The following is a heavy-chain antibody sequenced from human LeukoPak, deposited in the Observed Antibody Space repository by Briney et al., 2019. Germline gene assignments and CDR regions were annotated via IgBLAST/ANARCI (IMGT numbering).Heavy chain of an antibody. CDR1: GGSISSSSYY. CDR2: IYYSGST. J-gene: IGHJ4*02. Sequence: PSETLSLTCTVSGGSISSSSYYWGWIRQPPGKGLEWIGSIYYSGSTYYNPSLKSRVTISVDTSKNQFSLKLSSVTAADTAVYYCARDPGAFRPQDVTCCFDYWGQGTLVTVSS. V-gene: IGHV4-39*07. D-gene: IGHD3-16*01. CDR3: ARDPGAFRPQDVTCCFDY.